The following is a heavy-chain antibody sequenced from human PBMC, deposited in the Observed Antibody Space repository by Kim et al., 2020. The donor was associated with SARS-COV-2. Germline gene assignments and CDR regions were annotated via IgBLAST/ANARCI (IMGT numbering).Heavy chain of an antibody. D-gene: IGHD2-21*01. CDR3: ARSFNSISYYFDY. V-gene: IGHV4-61*03. CDR2: VYYSGST. Sequence: SETLSLTCSVSGGSVSSPNYYWTWIRQSPGKGLEWIGYVYYSGSTTYNPSLRGRVVISLDTSQTHFSLRLYSVTTADTAGYYCARSFNSISYYFDYGGQGARVTVSS. CDR1: GGSVSSPNYY. J-gene: IGHJ4*02.